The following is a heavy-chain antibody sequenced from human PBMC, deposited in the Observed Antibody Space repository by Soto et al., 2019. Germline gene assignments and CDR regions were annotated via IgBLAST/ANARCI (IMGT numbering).Heavy chain of an antibody. V-gene: IGHV3-74*01. CDR3: ARVGGGSGNFDY. Sequence: EVQLVESGGGLVQPGGSLRLSCGASGFTFSNYWMHWVRQAPGEGLVWVARISGDGSFTRFADSVKGRFTISRGNAKNTLYLQMSSLRVDDTAVYYCARVGGGSGNFDYWGQGALVTVSS. D-gene: IGHD3-10*01. CDR1: GFTFSNYW. CDR2: ISGDGSFT. J-gene: IGHJ4*02.